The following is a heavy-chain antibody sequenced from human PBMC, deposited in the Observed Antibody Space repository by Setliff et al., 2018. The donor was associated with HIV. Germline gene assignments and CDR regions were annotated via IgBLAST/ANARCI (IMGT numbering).Heavy chain of an antibody. J-gene: IGHJ4*02. V-gene: IGHV3-21*01. CDR1: GFIFSRYS. CDR3: AIHFDTSGHYSPIDS. Sequence: LRLSCAASGFIFSRYSMTWVRQAPGKGLEWVSSISNSGSFIYYADSVKGRFTISRDNAKNSLSLQMSSLRAENTAVYYCAIHFDTSGHYSPIDSWGQGTLVTVSS. CDR2: ISNSGSFI. D-gene: IGHD3-22*01.